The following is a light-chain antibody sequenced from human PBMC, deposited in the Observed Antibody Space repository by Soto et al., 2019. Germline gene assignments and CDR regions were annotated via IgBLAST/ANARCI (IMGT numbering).Light chain of an antibody. CDR1: SSDVGKYDR. Sequence: QSALTQPPSVSGSPGQSVTISCTGTSSDVGKYDRVSWYQQPPGTAPKLIIYEVTNRPSGVPARFSGSKSGNTASLTISGLQAEDEAEYFCSSYTSSSRYVFGTGTK. CDR3: SSYTSSSRYV. V-gene: IGLV2-18*02. CDR2: EVT. J-gene: IGLJ1*01.